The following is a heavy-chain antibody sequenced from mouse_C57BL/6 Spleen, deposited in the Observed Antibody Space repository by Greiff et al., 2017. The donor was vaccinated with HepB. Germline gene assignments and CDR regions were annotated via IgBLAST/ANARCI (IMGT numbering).Heavy chain of an antibody. CDR3: ARTYYGNYLDY. V-gene: IGHV1-61*01. CDR1: GYTFTSYW. D-gene: IGHD2-10*01. Sequence: QVQLQQPGAELVRPGSSVKLSCKASGYTFTSYWMDWVKQRPGQGLEWIGNIYPSDSETHYNQQFKDKATLTVDKSSSTAYMQLSSLTSEDSAVYYCARTYYGNYLDYWGQGTTLTVSS. CDR2: IYPSDSET. J-gene: IGHJ2*01.